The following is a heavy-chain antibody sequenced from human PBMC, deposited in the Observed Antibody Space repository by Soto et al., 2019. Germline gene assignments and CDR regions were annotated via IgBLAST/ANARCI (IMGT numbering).Heavy chain of an antibody. D-gene: IGHD6-13*01. V-gene: IGHV3-74*01. J-gene: IGHJ6*02. CDR2: INSDGSST. Sequence: GGSLRLSCAASGFTFSSYWMHWVRQAPGKGLVWVSRINSDGSSTSYADSVKGRFTISRDNAKNTLYLQMNSLRAEDTAVYYYAREPYSSSWLVYYYYGMDVWGQGTTDTVSS. CDR1: GFTFSSYW. CDR3: AREPYSSSWLVYYYYGMDV.